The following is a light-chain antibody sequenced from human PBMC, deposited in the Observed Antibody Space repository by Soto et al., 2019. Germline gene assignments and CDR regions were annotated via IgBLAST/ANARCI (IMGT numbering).Light chain of an antibody. J-gene: IGKJ1*01. CDR3: QQSYSTLVT. CDR2: SAS. V-gene: IGKV1-39*01. Sequence: DIEMTQSPSSLSASVGDRVTITCRASQSIRNYLNWYQQKPGKDPKLLIYSASSLQSGVPSRFSGSGSGTDFTLTISSLQPEDFATYYCQQSYSTLVTFGQGTKVEIK. CDR1: QSIRNY.